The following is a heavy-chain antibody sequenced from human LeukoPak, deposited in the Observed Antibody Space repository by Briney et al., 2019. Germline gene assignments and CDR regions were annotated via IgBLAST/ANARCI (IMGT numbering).Heavy chain of an antibody. D-gene: IGHD1-26*01. CDR3: ARDLMGATSYYYYGMDV. V-gene: IGHV4-4*07. J-gene: IGHJ6*02. CDR1: GGSISSYY. Sequence: PSETLSLTCTVSGGSISSYYWSWIRQPAGKGLEWIGRIYTSGSTNYNPSLKSRVTMSVDTSKNQFSLKLSSVTAADTAVYYCARDLMGATSYYYYGMDVWGQGTTVTVSS. CDR2: IYTSGST.